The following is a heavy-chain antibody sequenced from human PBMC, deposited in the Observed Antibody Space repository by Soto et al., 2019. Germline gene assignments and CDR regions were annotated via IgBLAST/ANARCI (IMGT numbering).Heavy chain of an antibody. J-gene: IGHJ4*02. D-gene: IGHD7-27*01. Sequence: QVQLVQSGAELKRPGSSVKVSCESSGDTFNSYLISWVRQAPGQGLEWMGGIIPIIRVTHYAQRFQGRVTISALSSTGTAYMELTNLGCEDTALYYCARESLGAKGADHWGQGTLVTVSS. V-gene: IGHV1-69*17. CDR2: IIPIIRVT. CDR1: GDTFNSYL. CDR3: ARESLGAKGADH.